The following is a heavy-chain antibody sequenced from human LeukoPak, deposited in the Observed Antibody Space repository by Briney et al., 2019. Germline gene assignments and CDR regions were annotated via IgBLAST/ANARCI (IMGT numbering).Heavy chain of an antibody. V-gene: IGHV3-23*01. Sequence: GGTLRLSCAASGFTFSSSAMSWVRQAPGKGLEWVSSISGSGSGGSTCYADSVKGRFTISRDNSKNTLYLQMNSLRAEDTAVYYCAKSGYNRFDYWGQGTLVTVSS. CDR3: AKSGYNRFDY. J-gene: IGHJ4*02. CDR2: ISGSGSGGST. D-gene: IGHD5-24*01. CDR1: GFTFSSSA.